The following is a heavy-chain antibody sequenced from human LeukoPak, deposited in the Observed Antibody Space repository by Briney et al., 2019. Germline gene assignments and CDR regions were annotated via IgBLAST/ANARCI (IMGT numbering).Heavy chain of an antibody. CDR2: INYGDGST. Sequence: ASVRVSCKASGDIFTYYYIHWVRQAPGQGLEWMGIINYGDGSTNYAQKLQGRVTMTRDTSTGTVYMELSSLRSEDTAIYYCARNVQGGWFDPWGQGTLVTVSS. CDR1: GDIFTYYY. V-gene: IGHV1-46*04. J-gene: IGHJ5*02. D-gene: IGHD3-16*01. CDR3: ARNVQGGWFDP.